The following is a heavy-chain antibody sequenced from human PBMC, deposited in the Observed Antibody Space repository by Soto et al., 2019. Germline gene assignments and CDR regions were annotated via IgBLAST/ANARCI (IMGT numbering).Heavy chain of an antibody. Sequence: SETLSLTCTVSCGSISSSSYYWCWILQPPVKGLEWIGSIYYSGSTYYNPSLKSRVAISVDTSKNQFSLKLSSVTAADTAVCYCAGNDYGDYRFEYWGEGTLVMVS. CDR3: AGNDYGDYRFEY. D-gene: IGHD4-17*01. J-gene: IGHJ4*02. CDR1: CGSISSSSYY. CDR2: IYYSGST. V-gene: IGHV4-39*01.